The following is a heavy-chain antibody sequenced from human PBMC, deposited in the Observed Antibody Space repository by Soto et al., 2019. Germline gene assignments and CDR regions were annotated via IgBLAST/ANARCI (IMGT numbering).Heavy chain of an antibody. V-gene: IGHV3-30-3*01. CDR2: ISYDGSNK. CDR3: ARDRIAARPEPLYYFYGMDV. CDR1: GFTFSSYA. Sequence: ESGGGVVQPGRSLRLSCAASGFTFSSYAMHWVRQAPGKGLEWVAVISYDGSNKYYADSVKGRFTISRDNSKNTPYLQMNSLRAEDTAVYYCARDRIAARPEPLYYFYGMDVWGQRTTVTVSS. D-gene: IGHD6-6*01. J-gene: IGHJ6*02.